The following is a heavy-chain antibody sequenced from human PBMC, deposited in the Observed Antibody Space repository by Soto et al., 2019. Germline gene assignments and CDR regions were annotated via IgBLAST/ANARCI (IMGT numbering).Heavy chain of an antibody. J-gene: IGHJ4*02. V-gene: IGHV3-23*01. CDR3: AKLADGRRREYSGYDIFDY. D-gene: IGHD5-12*01. CDR2: ISGSGGST. Sequence: PGGSLRLSCAASGFTFSSYAMSWVRQAPGKGLEWVSAISGSGGSTYYADSVKGRFTISRDNSKNTLYLQMNSLRAEDTALYYCAKLADGRRREYSGYDIFDYWGQGTLVTVSS. CDR1: GFTFSSYA.